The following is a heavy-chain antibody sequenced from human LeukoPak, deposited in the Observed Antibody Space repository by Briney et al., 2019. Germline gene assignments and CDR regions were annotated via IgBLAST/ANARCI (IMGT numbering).Heavy chain of an antibody. D-gene: IGHD3-10*01. CDR1: GFTFSSYA. V-gene: IGHV3-23*01. CDR3: AKDLSQILWFGELSYYYYGMDV. J-gene: IGHJ6*02. Sequence: GGSLRLSCAASGFTFSSYAMSWVRQAPGKGLEWVSAISGSGGSTYYADSVKGRFTISRDNSKNTLYLQMNSLRAGDTAVYYCAKDLSQILWFGELSYYYYGMDVWGQGTTVTASS. CDR2: ISGSGGST.